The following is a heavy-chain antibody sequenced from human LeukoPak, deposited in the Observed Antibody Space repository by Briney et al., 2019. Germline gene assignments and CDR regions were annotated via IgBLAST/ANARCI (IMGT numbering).Heavy chain of an antibody. V-gene: IGHV3-23*01. Sequence: GGSLRLSCAASGFTFSSYAMSWVRQAPGRGLEWVSSIGGSGYSTYYADSVKGRFTISRDNSENTLHLQMSSLRAEDTAVYYCAKDRGAYCSSTSCSLYFDSWGQGTLVTVSS. D-gene: IGHD2-2*01. J-gene: IGHJ4*02. CDR1: GFTFSSYA. CDR2: IGGSGYST. CDR3: AKDRGAYCSSTSCSLYFDS.